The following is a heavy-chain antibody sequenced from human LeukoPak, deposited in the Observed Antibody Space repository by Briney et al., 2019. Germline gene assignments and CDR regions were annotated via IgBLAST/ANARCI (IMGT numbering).Heavy chain of an antibody. J-gene: IGHJ4*02. D-gene: IGHD3-16*02. CDR2: IIPIFGTA. CDR1: GGTFSSNT. CDR3: ASLISYDYVWGSYGYYFDY. V-gene: IGHV1-69*06. Sequence: VASVKVSCKASGGTFSSNTISWVRQAPGQGLEWMGGIIPIFGTANYAQKFQGRVTITADKSTSTAYMELSSLRSEDTAVYYCASLISYDYVWGSYGYYFDYWGQGTLVTVSS.